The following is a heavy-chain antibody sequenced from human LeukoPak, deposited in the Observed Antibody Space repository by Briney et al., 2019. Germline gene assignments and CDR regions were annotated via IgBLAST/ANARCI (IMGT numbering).Heavy chain of an antibody. CDR1: GFTFSDSY. D-gene: IGHD4-23*01. CDR2: ISRSGSTI. V-gene: IGHV3-11*01. J-gene: IGHJ4*02. CDR3: ARGNYSFDY. Sequence: PGGSLRLSCAASGFTFSDSYMSWIRQAPGKGLEYISYISRSGSTIYYADSVTGRFTLSRDNAKNSLSLEMNSLRAEDTAVYYCARGNYSFDYWGQGTLVTVSS.